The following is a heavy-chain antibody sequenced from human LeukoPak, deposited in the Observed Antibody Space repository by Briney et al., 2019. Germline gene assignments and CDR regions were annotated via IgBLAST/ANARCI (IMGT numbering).Heavy chain of an antibody. CDR3: ARVATDSSSWGYYYYYMDV. D-gene: IGHD6-13*01. V-gene: IGHV1-2*02. J-gene: IGHJ6*03. Sequence: ASAKVSCKASGYTFTGYYMHWVRQAPGQGLEWMGWVNPNSGGTNYAQKFQGRVTMTRDTSISTAYMELSRLRADDTAVYYCARVATDSSSWGYYYYYMDVWGKGTTVTVSS. CDR2: VNPNSGGT. CDR1: GYTFTGYY.